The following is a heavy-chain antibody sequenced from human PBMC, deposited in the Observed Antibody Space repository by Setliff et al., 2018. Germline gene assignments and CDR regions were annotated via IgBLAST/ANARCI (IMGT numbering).Heavy chain of an antibody. CDR2: INGDGSVA. CDR3: TRDIVVFTDIDYYYSGMDV. CDR1: GFAFNTYW. V-gene: IGHV3-74*01. J-gene: IGHJ6*02. D-gene: IGHD2-21*01. Sequence: PGWSLRLSCAASGFAFNTYWMHWVRQVPGKGLVWVARINGDGSVANYADAVKGRFTISRDNAKNTLSLQMNTLKAEDTAVYYCTRDIVVFTDIDYYYSGMDVWGQGTAVTVSS.